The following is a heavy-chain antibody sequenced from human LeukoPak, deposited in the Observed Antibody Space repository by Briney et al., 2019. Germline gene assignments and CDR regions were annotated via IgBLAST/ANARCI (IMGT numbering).Heavy chain of an antibody. CDR2: ISYDGSNK. CDR1: GFTFSSYA. Sequence: PGGSLRLSCAASGFTFSSYAMHWVRQAPGKGLEWVAVISYDGSNKYYADSVKGRFTISRDNSENTLYLQMNSLRAEDTAVYYCARDRDSYGLFDYWGQGTLVTVSS. CDR3: ARDRDSYGLFDY. D-gene: IGHD5-18*01. J-gene: IGHJ4*02. V-gene: IGHV3-30-3*01.